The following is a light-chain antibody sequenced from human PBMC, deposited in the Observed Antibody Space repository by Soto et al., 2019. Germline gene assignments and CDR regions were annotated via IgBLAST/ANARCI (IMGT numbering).Light chain of an antibody. CDR1: RPNIGSND. J-gene: IGLJ2*01. V-gene: IGLV1-47*01. CDR2: RTD. Sequence: QSVLTQSPSASGTPGQRVTISCSGSRPNIGSNDVNWYQQSPGTAPKLLIYRTDQRPSGVPDRFSGSKSDTSASLAISGLRSEDEADYYCAAWDDRLYGVLFGGGTKLTVL. CDR3: AAWDDRLYGVL.